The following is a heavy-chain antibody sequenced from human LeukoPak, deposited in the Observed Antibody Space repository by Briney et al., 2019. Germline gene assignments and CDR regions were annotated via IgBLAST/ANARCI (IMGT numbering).Heavy chain of an antibody. Sequence: ASVKVSCKASGYTFTSYYMHWVRQAPGQGLEWMGIINPSGGSTSYAQKFQGRVTMTRDMSTSTVYMELSSLRSEDTAVYYCARGGAVEYCSGGSCYSERWFDPWGQGTLVTVSS. CDR2: INPSGGST. D-gene: IGHD2-15*01. CDR1: GYTFTSYY. J-gene: IGHJ5*02. V-gene: IGHV1-46*01. CDR3: ARGGAVEYCSGGSCYSERWFDP.